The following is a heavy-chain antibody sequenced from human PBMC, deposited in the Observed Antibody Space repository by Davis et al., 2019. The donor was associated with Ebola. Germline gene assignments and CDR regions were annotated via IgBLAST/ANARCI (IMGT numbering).Heavy chain of an antibody. CDR2: ISGSGGST. Sequence: PGGSLRLSCAASGFSFSSYAMHWVRQAPGRGLEWVSVISGSGGSTYYADSVKGRFTISRDNSKNTLYLQMNSLRAEDTAVYYCAKMSAGTYYWGQGTLVTVSS. CDR1: GFSFSSYA. V-gene: IGHV3-23*01. CDR3: AKMSAGTYY. J-gene: IGHJ4*02. D-gene: IGHD1-7*01.